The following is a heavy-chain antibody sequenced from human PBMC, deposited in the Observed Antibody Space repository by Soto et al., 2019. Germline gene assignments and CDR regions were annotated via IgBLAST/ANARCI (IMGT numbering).Heavy chain of an antibody. J-gene: IGHJ4*02. V-gene: IGHV3-30-3*01. D-gene: IGHD3-22*01. CDR1: GFTFSSYT. Sequence: QVQLVESGGGVVQPGRSLRLSCAASGFTFSSYTMHWVRQAPGKGLEWVAVISYDNGSNKYYVDSVKGRFTISRDNSMNTLYLQMDSLRPEDTAVYYCASDARGSGYYNYWGQGTLVTVSS. CDR2: ISYDNGSNK. CDR3: ASDARGSGYYNY.